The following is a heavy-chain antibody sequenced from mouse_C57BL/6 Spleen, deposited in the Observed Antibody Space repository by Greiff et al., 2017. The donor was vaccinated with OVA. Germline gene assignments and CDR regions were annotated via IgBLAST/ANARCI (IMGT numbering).Heavy chain of an antibody. CDR2: ISYDGSN. CDR3: AREDGYYLYFDY. V-gene: IGHV3-6*01. CDR1: GYSITSGYY. Sequence: VQLKESGPGLVKPSQSLSLTCSVTGYSITSGYYWNWIRQFPGNKLEWMGYISYDGSNNYNPSLKNRISITRDTSKNQFFLKLNSVTTENTATYYCAREDGYYLYFDYWGQGTTLTVSS. D-gene: IGHD2-3*01. J-gene: IGHJ2*01.